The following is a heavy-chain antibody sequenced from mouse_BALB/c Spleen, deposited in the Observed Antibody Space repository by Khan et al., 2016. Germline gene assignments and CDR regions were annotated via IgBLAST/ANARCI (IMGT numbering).Heavy chain of an antibody. J-gene: IGHJ3*01. Sequence: EVQLQESGPGLVKPSQSLSLTCTVTGYSITSGYAWNWIRQFPGSKLEWMGYITYSGGTSYNPSLKSRIFVTRDTSKNQFFLQFNSVTTEDTATYYCARDYYGSSFFDYRGQGTLVTVSA. D-gene: IGHD1-1*01. CDR1: GYSITSGYA. CDR3: ARDYYGSSFFDY. CDR2: ITYSGGT. V-gene: IGHV3-2*02.